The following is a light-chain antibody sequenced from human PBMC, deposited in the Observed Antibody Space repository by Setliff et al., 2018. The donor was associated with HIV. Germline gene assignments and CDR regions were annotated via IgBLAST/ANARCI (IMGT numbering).Light chain of an antibody. J-gene: IGLJ1*01. CDR1: SSDVGNYNL. CDR2: EVR. Sequence: QSVLTQPASVSGSPGQSITISCTGTSSDVGNYNLVSWYQQHPGTAPKLIIFEVRNRPSGVSSRFSGPKSGNMASLTISGLQGDDEADYYCCSYAGSGTNVFGTGTKVTVL. V-gene: IGLV2-23*02. CDR3: CSYAGSGTNV.